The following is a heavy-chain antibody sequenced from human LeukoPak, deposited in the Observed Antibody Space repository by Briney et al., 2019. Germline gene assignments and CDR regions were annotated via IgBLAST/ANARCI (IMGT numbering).Heavy chain of an antibody. J-gene: IGHJ3*02. V-gene: IGHV4-34*01. Sequence: SETLSLTCAVYGGSFSGYYWSWIRQPPGKGLEWIGEINHSGSTNYNPSLKSRVTISVDTFKNQFSLKLSSVTAADTAVYYCARAGAWSAFDIWGQGTMVTVSS. CDR1: GGSFSGYY. D-gene: IGHD2-15*01. CDR2: INHSGST. CDR3: ARAGAWSAFDI.